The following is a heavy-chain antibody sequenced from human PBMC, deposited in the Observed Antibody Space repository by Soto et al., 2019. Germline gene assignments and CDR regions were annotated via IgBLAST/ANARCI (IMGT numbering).Heavy chain of an antibody. V-gene: IGHV3-23*01. D-gene: IGHD3-10*01. Sequence: PGGSLRLSCAASGFTFGIYAMSWVRQAPGKGLEWVSAISGSGGSTYYADSVKGRFTISRDNSKNTLYLQMNSLRAEDTAVYYCAKDLGTYYYGSGSYYLRFSDYGMDVWGQGTTVTVSS. CDR3: AKDLGTYYYGSGSYYLRFSDYGMDV. CDR2: ISGSGGST. J-gene: IGHJ6*02. CDR1: GFTFGIYA.